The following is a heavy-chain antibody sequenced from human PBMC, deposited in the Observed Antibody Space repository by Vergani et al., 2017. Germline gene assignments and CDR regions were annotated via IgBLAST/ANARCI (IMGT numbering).Heavy chain of an antibody. CDR2: INPSGGST. V-gene: IGHV1-46*03. CDR3: ARGGGKWLQLIGGRYYFDY. Sequence: QVQLVQSGAEVKKPGASVKVSCKASGYTFTSYYMHWVRQAPGQGLEWMGIINPSGGSTSDAQKFQARVTMTRDTSTSTVYMELSSLRTGDTAVYYCARGGGKWLQLIGGRYYFDYWGQGTLVTVSS. D-gene: IGHD5-24*01. CDR1: GYTFTSYY. J-gene: IGHJ4*02.